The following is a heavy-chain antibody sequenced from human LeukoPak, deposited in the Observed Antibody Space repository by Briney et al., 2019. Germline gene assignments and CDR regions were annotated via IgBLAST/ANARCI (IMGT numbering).Heavy chain of an antibody. CDR2: IWYDGSNK. J-gene: IGHJ6*02. CDR1: GFTFSTYG. D-gene: IGHD4-17*01. Sequence: GGSLRLSCEASGFTFSTYGMHWVRQAPGEGLGWVAVIWYDGSNKNYADSVKGRFTITRDNSKNTLYLQMNSLRAEDTAVYYCARGGRTTWHGMDVWGQGTTVTVSS. CDR3: ARGGRTTWHGMDV. V-gene: IGHV3-33*01.